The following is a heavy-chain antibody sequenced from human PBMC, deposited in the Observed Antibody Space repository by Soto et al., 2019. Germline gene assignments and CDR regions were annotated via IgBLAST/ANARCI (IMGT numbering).Heavy chain of an antibody. V-gene: IGHV3-30*18. Sequence: GGSLRLSCAASGFTFSSYGMHWVRQAPGKGLEWVAVISYDGSNKYYADSVKGRFTISRDNSKNTLYLQMNSLRAEDTAVYYCAKDRWYSGYDRRGDHSSSWADHWGQGTLVTVSS. D-gene: IGHD5-12*01. CDR2: ISYDGSNK. CDR3: AKDRWYSGYDRRGDHSSSWADH. J-gene: IGHJ4*02. CDR1: GFTFSSYG.